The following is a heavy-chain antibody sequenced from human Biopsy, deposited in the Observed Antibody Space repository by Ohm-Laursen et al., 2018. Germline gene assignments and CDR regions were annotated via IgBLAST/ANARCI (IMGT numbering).Heavy chain of an antibody. J-gene: IGHJ3*01. CDR1: GYTVNDYF. D-gene: IGHD3-16*02. CDR3: TRDIMNTIAGLVARSDVFDV. CDR2: ISPNSGGT. V-gene: IGHV1-2*02. Sequence: ASVKVSCKASGYTVNDYFLHWLRQAPGQGPEWMGWISPNSGGTNYAQKFQDRVSMTTDTSAATVYMELSSLTSDDTAVYYCTRDIMNTIAGLVARSDVFDVWGQGTMVTVSS.